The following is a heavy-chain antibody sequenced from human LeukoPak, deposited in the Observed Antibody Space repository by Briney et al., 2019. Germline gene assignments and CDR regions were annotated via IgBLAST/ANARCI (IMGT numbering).Heavy chain of an antibody. CDR2: IYYSGST. J-gene: IGHJ5*02. CDR3: ARDEGLGATGWFDP. V-gene: IGHV4-59*12. Sequence: SETLSLTCTVSGGSISSYYWSWIRQPPGKGLEWIGYIYYSGSTNYNPSLKSRVTISVDTSKNQFSLKLSSVTAADTAVYYCARDEGLGATGWFDPWGQGTLVTVSS. D-gene: IGHD1-26*01. CDR1: GGSISSYY.